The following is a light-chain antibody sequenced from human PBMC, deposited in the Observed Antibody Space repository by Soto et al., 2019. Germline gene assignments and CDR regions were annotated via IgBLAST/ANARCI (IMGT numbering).Light chain of an antibody. CDR1: HSISSF. J-gene: IGKJ1*01. CDR3: QQSYSTPPA. Sequence: DIQMTQAPASLSASVGDRVTITCRASHSISSFLSWYQQKPRKAPKLLIYAASSLQSGVPSRFSGSGSGTDFTLTISSLQPEDFASDYCQQSYSTPPAFGQGTKVEIK. CDR2: AAS. V-gene: IGKV1-39*01.